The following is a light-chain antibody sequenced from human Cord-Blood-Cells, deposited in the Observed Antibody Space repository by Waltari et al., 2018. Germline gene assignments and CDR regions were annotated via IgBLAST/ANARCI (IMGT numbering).Light chain of an antibody. CDR3: QAWDSSTVV. Sequence: SYELTQPHSVSVSPGQTASITCSGAKSGDKYACWYQQKPGQSPVLVIYQDSKRPSGIPERFSGSNSGNTATLTISGTQAMDEADYYCQAWDSSTVVFGGGTKLTVL. CDR1: KSGDKY. J-gene: IGLJ2*01. CDR2: QDS. V-gene: IGLV3-1*01.